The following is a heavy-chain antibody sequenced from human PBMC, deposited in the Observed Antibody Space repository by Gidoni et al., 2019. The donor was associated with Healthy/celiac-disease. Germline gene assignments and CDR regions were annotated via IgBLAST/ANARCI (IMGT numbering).Heavy chain of an antibody. J-gene: IGHJ4*02. CDR2: IKQDGSEK. V-gene: IGHV3-7*03. D-gene: IGHD6-13*01. CDR1: GFTFSSYW. Sequence: EVQLVESGGGLVPPGGSLRLSCAASGFTFSSYWMSWVRQAPGKGLEWVANIKQDGSEKYYVDSVKGRCTISRDNAKNSLDLQMNSLRAEDTAVYYCARDGHYSSSWYGDYWGQGTLVTVSS. CDR3: ARDGHYSSSWYGDY.